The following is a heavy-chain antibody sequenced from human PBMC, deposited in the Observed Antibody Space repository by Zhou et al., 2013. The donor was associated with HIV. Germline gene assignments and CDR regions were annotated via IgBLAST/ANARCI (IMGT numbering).Heavy chain of an antibody. CDR1: GYSISSGFY. J-gene: IGHJ5*02. CDR3: ARAPSVVVDATWGNWFDP. Sequence: QVQLQESGPGLVKPSETLSLTCVVSGYSISSGFYWGWIRQSPGKGPEWIATIYHSGNTYYNPSLKSRVTISVDTSKNQFSLRLSSVTAADAAVYFCARAPSVVVDATWGNWFDPWGQGIRGHRLL. CDR2: IYHSGNT. V-gene: IGHV4-38-2*01. D-gene: IGHD2-8*02.